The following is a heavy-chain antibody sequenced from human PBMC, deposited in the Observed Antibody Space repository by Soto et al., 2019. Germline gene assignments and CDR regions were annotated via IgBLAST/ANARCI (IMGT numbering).Heavy chain of an antibody. J-gene: IGHJ5*01. D-gene: IGHD6-25*01. CDR1: GGSFSDYY. Sequence: PAETLSLTCAVYGGSFSDYYWILIRQPPGKGLEWIGDINHSGRTNYNPSLTSRVTISIDTSKNQFSLKLSSVTAADTAVYYCARGHSSSAGRGNDDWFDPWGQGTLVTVSS. CDR3: ARGHSSSAGRGNDDWFDP. CDR2: INHSGRT. V-gene: IGHV4-34*01.